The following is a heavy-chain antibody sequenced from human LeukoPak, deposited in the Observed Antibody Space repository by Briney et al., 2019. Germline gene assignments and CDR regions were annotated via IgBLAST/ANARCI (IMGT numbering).Heavy chain of an antibody. V-gene: IGHV7-4-1*02. CDR3: ATLDYGDYPDY. CDR2: INTNTGNP. Sequence: GASVKVSCKASGYTFTSYAMNRVRQAPGQGLEWMGWINTNTGNPTYAQGFTGRFVFSLDTSVSTAYLQISSLKAEDTAVYYCATLDYGDYPDYWGQGTLVTVSS. CDR1: GYTFTSYA. D-gene: IGHD4-17*01. J-gene: IGHJ4*02.